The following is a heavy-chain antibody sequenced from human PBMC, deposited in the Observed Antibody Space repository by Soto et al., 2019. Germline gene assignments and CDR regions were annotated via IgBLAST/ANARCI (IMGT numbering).Heavy chain of an antibody. CDR3: AKNSITLSPDLYFDS. J-gene: IGHJ4*02. D-gene: IGHD3-16*01. V-gene: IGHV3-30*18. CDR2: ISYDGSYK. CDR1: GFTFRSYG. Sequence: GGSLRLSCAASGFTFRSYGMHWARQAPGRGLEWVAVISYDGSYKYYADSVKGRFTISRDNYKNTLHLQMDSLRAEDTAVYYCAKNSITLSPDLYFDSWGQGTLVTVSS.